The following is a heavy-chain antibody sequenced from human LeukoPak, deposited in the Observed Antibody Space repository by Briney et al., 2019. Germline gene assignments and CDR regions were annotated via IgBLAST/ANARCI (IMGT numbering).Heavy chain of an antibody. J-gene: IGHJ4*02. Sequence: GGSLRLSCAASGFTFSSYSMNWVRQAPGKGLEWVSSISSSSSYIYYADSVKGRFTISRDNAKNSLYLQMNSLRAEGTAVYYCAKDTSTISVSGTCFDYWGQGTLVTVSS. CDR3: AKDTSTISVSGTCFDY. CDR2: ISSSSSYI. CDR1: GFTFSSYS. V-gene: IGHV3-21*01. D-gene: IGHD6-19*01.